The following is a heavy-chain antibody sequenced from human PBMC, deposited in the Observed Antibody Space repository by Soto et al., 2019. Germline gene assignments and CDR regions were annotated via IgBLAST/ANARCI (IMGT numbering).Heavy chain of an antibody. D-gene: IGHD6-13*01. Sequence: SLRLSCAASVFTFDDYATHWVRQAPGKGLEWVSGISCNSGSIGYADSVKGRFTISRDNAKNSLYLQMNSLRAEDTALYYCANLGSTSSYYYYGMDVWGQGTTVTVSS. CDR3: ANLGSTSSYYYYGMDV. CDR2: ISCNSGSI. V-gene: IGHV3-9*01. J-gene: IGHJ6*02. CDR1: VFTFDDYA.